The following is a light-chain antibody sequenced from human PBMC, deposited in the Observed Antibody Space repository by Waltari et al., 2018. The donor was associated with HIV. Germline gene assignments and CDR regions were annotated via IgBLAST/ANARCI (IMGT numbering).Light chain of an antibody. Sequence: QSARTQPASVSGSPGKSITISCTGSSGDVGSYNLVSWYQQHPGKAPKLMIYEGINRPSGISNRFSGSTSGNTASLTIAGLQAEDEADYYCCSYAGSSNWVFGGGTKLTVL. J-gene: IGLJ3*02. CDR1: SGDVGSYNL. CDR2: EGI. V-gene: IGLV2-23*01. CDR3: CSYAGSSNWV.